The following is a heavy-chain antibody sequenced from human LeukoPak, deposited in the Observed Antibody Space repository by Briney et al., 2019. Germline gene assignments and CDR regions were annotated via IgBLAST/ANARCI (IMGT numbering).Heavy chain of an antibody. CDR2: ISYDGSNK. Sequence: PGRSRRLSCAASGFTFSSYGMHWVRQAPGKGLEWVAVISYDGSNKYYADSVKGRFTISRDNSKNTLYLQMNSLRAEDTAVYYCAKGYYDRSVGRCDYWGQGTLVTVSS. V-gene: IGHV3-30*18. CDR1: GFTFSSYG. D-gene: IGHD3-22*01. J-gene: IGHJ4*02. CDR3: AKGYYDRSVGRCDY.